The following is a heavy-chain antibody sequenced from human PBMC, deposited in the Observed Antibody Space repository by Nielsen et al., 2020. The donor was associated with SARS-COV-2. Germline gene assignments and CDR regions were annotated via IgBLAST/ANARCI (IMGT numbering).Heavy chain of an antibody. J-gene: IGHJ4*02. Sequence: GESLKISCAASGFTFSSYSMNWVRQAPGKGLEWVSYISSSSSTIYYADSVKGRFTISRDNAKNSLYLQMNSLRAEDTAVYYCARALEFYGDYLSFDYWGQGTLVTVSS. V-gene: IGHV3-48*04. CDR1: GFTFSSYS. D-gene: IGHD4-17*01. CDR2: ISSSSSTI. CDR3: ARALEFYGDYLSFDY.